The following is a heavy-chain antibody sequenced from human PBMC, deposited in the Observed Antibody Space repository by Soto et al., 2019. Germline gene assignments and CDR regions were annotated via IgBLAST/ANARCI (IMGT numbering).Heavy chain of an antibody. J-gene: IGHJ5*02. CDR1: GYTFTSYY. CDR2: INPSGGST. V-gene: IGHV1-46*01. CDR3: ARKAGIVNWFDP. D-gene: IGHD1-26*01. Sequence: GASVKVSCKASGYTFTSYYMHWVRQAPGQGLEWMGIINPSGGSTSYAQKFQGRVTMTRDTSTSTVYMELSSLRSDDTAVYYCARKAGIVNWFDPWGQGTLVTVSS.